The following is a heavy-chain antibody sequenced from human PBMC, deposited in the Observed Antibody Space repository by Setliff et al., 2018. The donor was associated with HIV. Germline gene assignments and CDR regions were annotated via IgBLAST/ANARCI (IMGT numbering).Heavy chain of an antibody. Sequence: ASVKVSCKASGYTFTTYSIHWVRQAPGQSLEWMGWINVGKGDTKYSQELQGRITFTTDTSANTAYMELSSLRSDDTAVYFCARGALLAVFDFDHWGHGTLVTVPQ. CDR1: GYTFTTYS. J-gene: IGHJ4*01. V-gene: IGHV1-3*01. CDR2: INVGKGDT. CDR3: ARGALLAVFDFDH. D-gene: IGHD2-21*01.